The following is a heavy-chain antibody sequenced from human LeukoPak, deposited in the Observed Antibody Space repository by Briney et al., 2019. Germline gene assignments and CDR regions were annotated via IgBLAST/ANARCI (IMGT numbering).Heavy chain of an antibody. J-gene: IGHJ4*02. D-gene: IGHD5-24*01. CDR1: GFTFGSYG. CDR3: AEYPSTLTIREDY. CDR2: IHTIVAKT. Sequence: PRRSLRLACAPSGFTFGSYGTGWVRPAPGKGLEWGSTIHTIVAKTNYAGSVKGRFTISRDNSKNKLFLLMSTLRADDTAIYYCAEYPSTLTIREDYWGQGTLVTVSS. V-gene: IGHV3-23*01.